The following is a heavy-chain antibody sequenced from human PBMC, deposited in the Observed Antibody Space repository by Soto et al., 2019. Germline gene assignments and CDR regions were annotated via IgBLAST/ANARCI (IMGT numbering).Heavy chain of an antibody. CDR3: AAGTDYYDSSGYYKNPDYYGMDV. V-gene: IGHV5-10-1*01. Sequence: SLKISCQGSGYSFTSYWISLVRQMPGKGLEWMGRIDPSDSYTNYSPSFQGHVTISADMSTSTAYMELSSLRSEDTAVYYCAAGTDYYDSSGYYKNPDYYGMDVWGQGTTVTVSS. D-gene: IGHD3-22*01. J-gene: IGHJ6*01. CDR2: IDPSDSYT. CDR1: GYSFTSYW.